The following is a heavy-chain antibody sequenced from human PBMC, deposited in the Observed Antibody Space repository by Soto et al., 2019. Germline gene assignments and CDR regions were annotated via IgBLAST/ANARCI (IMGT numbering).Heavy chain of an antibody. J-gene: IGHJ5*02. D-gene: IGHD1-26*01. CDR1: GASVSHGY. Sequence: QMQLQASGPGLVKPSETLSLTCNVSGASVSHGYWNWIRQAPGKALEWIGFMYFGGSFNYIPSLTIRATISLDTSKHQSSMTVKSVTAYDTAVYSFARRYYGSTRFAVDPWGQGTLVTVSS. CDR2: MYFGGSF. V-gene: IGHV4-59*02. CDR3: ARRYYGSTRFAVDP.